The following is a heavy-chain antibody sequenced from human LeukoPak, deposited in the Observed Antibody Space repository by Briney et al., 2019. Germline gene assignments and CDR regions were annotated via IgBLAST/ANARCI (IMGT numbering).Heavy chain of an antibody. J-gene: IGHJ4*02. V-gene: IGHV3-7*01. CDR2: IKQDGSEK. Sequence: GGSLRLSCVASGFTLGDYNMNWVRQAPGKGLEWVANIKQDGSEKYYVDSVKGRFTISRDNAKNSLYLQMNSLRAEDTAVYYCAREGGVVVPAAMDYWGQGTLVTVSS. CDR1: GFTLGDYN. D-gene: IGHD2-2*01. CDR3: AREGGVVVPAAMDY.